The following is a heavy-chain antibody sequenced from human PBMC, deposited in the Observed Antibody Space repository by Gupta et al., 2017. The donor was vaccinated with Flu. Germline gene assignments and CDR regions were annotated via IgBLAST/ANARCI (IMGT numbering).Heavy chain of an antibody. CDR3: ARFWGQPSLYVVV. CDR2: ISSSSSYI. J-gene: IGHJ6*04. Sequence: SSYSMNWVRQAPGKGLEWVSSISSSSSYIYYADSVRGRFTIARDNATIALYLQMNSPRPEDTAGYYCARFWGQPSLYVVVWGRGSAVSVCS. V-gene: IGHV3-21*06. CDR1: SSYS. D-gene: IGHD3-16*01.